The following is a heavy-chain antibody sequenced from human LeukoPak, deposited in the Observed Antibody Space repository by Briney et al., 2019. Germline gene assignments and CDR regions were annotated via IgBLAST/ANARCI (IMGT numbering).Heavy chain of an antibody. Sequence: SVKVSCKASGGTFSGYAISWVRQAPGQGLEWMGGIIPIFGTANYAQKFQGRVTITTDESTSTAYMELSSLRSEDTAVYYCARGRHYYDSSGYDAFDIWGQGTMVTVSS. V-gene: IGHV1-69*05. CDR3: ARGRHYYDSSGYDAFDI. CDR1: GGTFSGYA. J-gene: IGHJ3*02. CDR2: IIPIFGTA. D-gene: IGHD3-22*01.